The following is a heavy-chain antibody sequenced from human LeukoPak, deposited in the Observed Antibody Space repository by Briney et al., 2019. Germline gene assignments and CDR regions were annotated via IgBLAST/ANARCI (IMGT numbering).Heavy chain of an antibody. CDR2: ISSYGGST. D-gene: IGHD2-21*02. CDR1: GFTFSDYA. CDR3: AKDSPSVTATPHDY. Sequence: GGSLRLSCAASGFTFSDYAMSWVRQVPGKGLDWVSTISSYGGSTYYADSVKGRFTISRDNSKNTLYLQMNSLRAEDTAVYFCAKDSPSVTATPHDYWGQGALVTVSS. J-gene: IGHJ4*02. V-gene: IGHV3-23*01.